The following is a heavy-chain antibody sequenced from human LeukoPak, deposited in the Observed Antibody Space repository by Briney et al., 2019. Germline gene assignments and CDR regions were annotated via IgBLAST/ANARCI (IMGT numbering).Heavy chain of an antibody. D-gene: IGHD5-12*01. J-gene: IGHJ4*02. CDR3: ARDWGSTGYDLYDS. CDR1: GFIFSNYW. Sequence: GGSLRPSCAASGFIFSNYWMTWVRQAPGKGLEWVAHIRQDGSERHYVDPVKDRFTISRDNAKNSLDLQMDSLRAEDTAVYYCARDWGSTGYDLYDSWGQGTLVTVSS. V-gene: IGHV3-7*01. CDR2: IRQDGSER.